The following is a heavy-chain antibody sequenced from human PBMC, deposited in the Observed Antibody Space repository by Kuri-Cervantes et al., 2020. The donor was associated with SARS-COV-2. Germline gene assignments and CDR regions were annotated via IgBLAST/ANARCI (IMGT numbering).Heavy chain of an antibody. V-gene: IGHV4-39*01. CDR3: ARHATGYSSSSYLGYYAMDV. CDR1: GGSFSNFL. CDR2: IYYGGST. J-gene: IGHJ6*04. Sequence: SETLSLTCGVYGGSFSNFLWDWVRQPPGKGLECIGTIYYGGSTYYNPSLKSRITISVDASKNQFSLRLSSVTAADTAVYYCARHATGYSSSSYLGYYAMDVWGKGTTGTVSS. D-gene: IGHD6-13*01.